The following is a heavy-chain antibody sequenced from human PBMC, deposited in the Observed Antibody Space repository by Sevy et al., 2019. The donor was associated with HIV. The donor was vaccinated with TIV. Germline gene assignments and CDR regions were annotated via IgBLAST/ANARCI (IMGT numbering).Heavy chain of an antibody. D-gene: IGHD3-16*02. CDR3: AGGSDDYVWGSYRAVDY. CDR1: GFTFSSYA. V-gene: IGHV3-30-3*01. J-gene: IGHJ4*02. CDR2: ISYDGSNK. Sequence: WGSLRLSCAASGFTFSSYAMHWVRQAPGKGLEWVAVISYDGSNKYYADSVKGRFTISRDNSKNTLYLQMNSLSAEDTAVDYCAGGSDDYVWGSYRAVDYWGQGTLVTVSS.